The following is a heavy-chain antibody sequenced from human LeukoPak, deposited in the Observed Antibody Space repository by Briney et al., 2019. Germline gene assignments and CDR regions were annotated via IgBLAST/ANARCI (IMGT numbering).Heavy chain of an antibody. V-gene: IGHV3-23*01. Sequence: GGSLRLSCAASGFAFTNYAMNWVRLAPGKGLEWVSSISDSGGSTYYADSAKGRFTISRDNSKNTLYLQMDSLRAEDTAVYYCAREGTYGDYGIYYHYMDVWGKGTTVTVSS. D-gene: IGHD4-17*01. CDR1: GFAFTNYA. CDR3: AREGTYGDYGIYYHYMDV. J-gene: IGHJ6*03. CDR2: ISDSGGST.